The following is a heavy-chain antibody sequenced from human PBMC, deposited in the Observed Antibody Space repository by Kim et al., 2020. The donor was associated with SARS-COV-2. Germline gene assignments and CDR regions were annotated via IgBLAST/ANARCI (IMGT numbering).Heavy chain of an antibody. Sequence: SETLSLTCTVSGDSISSYSWSWIRQPPGKGLEWIGYSNYRGSTNYDPSTNYNPSLKSRVTTSVDTPKNQVSLKLSSVTAADTAVYYCARGTLTAPRSAFDSWGQGTIVTVSS. CDR1: GDSISSYS. J-gene: IGHJ3*02. D-gene: IGHD3-9*01. V-gene: IGHV4-59*13. CDR3: ARGTLTAPRSAFDS. CDR2: SNYRGSTNYDPST.